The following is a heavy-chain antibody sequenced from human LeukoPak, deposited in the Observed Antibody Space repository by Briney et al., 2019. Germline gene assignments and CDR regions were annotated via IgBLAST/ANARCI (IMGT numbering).Heavy chain of an antibody. CDR3: ARGNGSGSRRVDV. J-gene: IGHJ3*01. Sequence: SETLSLTCAVYGGSFSGYYWSWIRQPPGKGLEWIGEINHSGSTNYNPSLKSRVTISVDTSKNQFSLKLSSVTAADTAVYYCARGNGSGSRRVDVWGQGTMVTVSS. CDR1: GGSFSGYY. CDR2: INHSGST. V-gene: IGHV4-34*01. D-gene: IGHD3-10*01.